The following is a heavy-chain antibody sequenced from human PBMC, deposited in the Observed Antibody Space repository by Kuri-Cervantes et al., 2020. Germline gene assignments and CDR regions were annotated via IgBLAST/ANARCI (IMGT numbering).Heavy chain of an antibody. Sequence: LSLTCAASGFTFSSYAMHWVRQAPGKGLEWVSAISGSGGSTYYADSVKGRFTISRDNSKNTLYLQMNSLRAEGTAVYYCAKSGDIVVVPAAPADYFDYWGQGTLVTVSS. CDR2: ISGSGGST. CDR3: AKSGDIVVVPAAPADYFDY. V-gene: IGHV3-23*01. J-gene: IGHJ4*02. D-gene: IGHD2-2*01. CDR1: GFTFSSYA.